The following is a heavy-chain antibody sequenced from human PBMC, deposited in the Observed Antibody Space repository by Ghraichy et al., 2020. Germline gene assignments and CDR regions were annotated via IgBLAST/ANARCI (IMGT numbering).Heavy chain of an antibody. CDR2: ISSNGGST. Sequence: GESLNISCSASGFTFSSYAMHWVRQAPGKGLEYVSAISSNGGSTYYADSVKGRFTISRDNSKNTLYLQMSSLRAEDTAVYYCVGGEDYYMDVWGKGTTVTVSS. CDR1: GFTFSSYA. V-gene: IGHV3-64D*06. J-gene: IGHJ6*03. D-gene: IGHD3-16*01. CDR3: VGGEDYYMDV.